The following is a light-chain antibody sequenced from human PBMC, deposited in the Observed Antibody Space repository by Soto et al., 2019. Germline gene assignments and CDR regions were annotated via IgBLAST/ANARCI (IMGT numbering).Light chain of an antibody. CDR2: DAS. CDR1: QNINSD. CDR3: QHYYTSYTT. J-gene: IGKJ1*01. Sequence: EIVLTQSPATLSLSPGERATLSCRASQNINSDLAWHQQRPGQPPRLLIYDASNRAPGIPDRFSGSGSGTDFTLTISRLEPEDFAVYYCQHYYTSYTTFGQGTEVDI. V-gene: IGKV3-11*01.